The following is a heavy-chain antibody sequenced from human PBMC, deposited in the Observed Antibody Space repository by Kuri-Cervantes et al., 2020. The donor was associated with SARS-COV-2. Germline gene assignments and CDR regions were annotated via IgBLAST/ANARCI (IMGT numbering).Heavy chain of an antibody. V-gene: IGHV3-23*01. CDR2: ISSSDGTR. D-gene: IGHD2-2*01. CDR3: AKDIKSQLPHDAFDI. J-gene: IGHJ3*02. Sequence: GESLKISCAASGFAFGTYAMTWVRQAPGKGLEWVSGISSSDGTRYYADSVKGRFTISRDNSKNTLYLQMNSLRAEDTAVYYCAKDIKSQLPHDAFDIWGQGTMVTVSS. CDR1: GFAFGTYA.